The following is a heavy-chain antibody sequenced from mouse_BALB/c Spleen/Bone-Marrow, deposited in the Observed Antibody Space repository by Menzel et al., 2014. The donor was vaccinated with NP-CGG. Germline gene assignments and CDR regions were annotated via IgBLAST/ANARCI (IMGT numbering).Heavy chain of an antibody. CDR2: IDPANGNT. J-gene: IGHJ2*01. CDR1: GFNIKDTF. Sequence: EVQLQQSGAELVKPGASVKLSCTGSGFNIKDTFMHWVKQRPEQGLEWIGRIDPANGNTKYDPKSQGKATITADTSSNTAYLQLTRLTSEDTAVYYCTRGEDYWGQGTTLAVSS. V-gene: IGHV14-3*02. CDR3: TRGEDY.